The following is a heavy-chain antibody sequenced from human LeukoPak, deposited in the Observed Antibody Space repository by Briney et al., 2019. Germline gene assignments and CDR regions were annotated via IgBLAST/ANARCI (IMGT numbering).Heavy chain of an antibody. CDR3: ARSWSHYGSGSYGY. CDR2: ISSSSSYI. V-gene: IGHV3-21*01. D-gene: IGHD3-10*01. CDR1: GFTFSSYS. J-gene: IGHJ4*02. Sequence: GGSLRLSCAASGFTFSSYSMNWVRQAPGKGLEWVSSISSSSSYIYYADSVKGRFTISRDNAKNSLYLQMNSLRAEDTAVYYCARSWSHYGSGSYGYWGQGTLVTVSS.